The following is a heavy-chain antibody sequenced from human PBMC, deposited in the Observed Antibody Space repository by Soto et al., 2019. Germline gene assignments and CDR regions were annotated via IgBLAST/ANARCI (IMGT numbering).Heavy chain of an antibody. CDR2: ISYDGSNK. J-gene: IGHJ4*02. CDR3: AKPSNDLNSGYDHGLDY. CDR1: GFTFSSYG. V-gene: IGHV3-30*18. Sequence: PGGSLRLSCAASGFTFSSYGMHWVRQAPGKGLEWVAVISYDGSNKYYADSVKGRFTISRDNSKNTLYLQMNSLRAEDTAVYYCAKPSNDLNSGYDHGLDYWGQGTLVTVSS. D-gene: IGHD5-12*01.